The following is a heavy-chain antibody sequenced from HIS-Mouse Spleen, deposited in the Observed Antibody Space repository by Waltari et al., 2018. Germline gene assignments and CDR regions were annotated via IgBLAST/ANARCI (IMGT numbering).Heavy chain of an antibody. Sequence: QVQLVQSGAEVKKPGASVKVSCKACGNNSTGYYTHWVRHARGQGLEWMGWINPNSGGTNYAQKFQGRVTMTRDTSISTAYMELSRLRSDDTAVYYCARGGGYYDSSGSLGYWGQGTLVTVSS. D-gene: IGHD3-22*01. J-gene: IGHJ4*02. CDR3: ARGGGYYDSSGSLGY. V-gene: IGHV1-2*02. CDR1: GNNSTGYY. CDR2: INPNSGGT.